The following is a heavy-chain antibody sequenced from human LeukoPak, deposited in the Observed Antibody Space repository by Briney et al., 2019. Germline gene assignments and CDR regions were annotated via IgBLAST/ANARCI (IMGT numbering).Heavy chain of an antibody. CDR2: ISSSGSTI. Sequence: GGTLRLSCAASGFTFSSYEMNWVRQAPGKGLEWVSYISSSGSTIYYADSVKGRFTISRDNAKNSLYLQMNSLRAEDTAVYYCARVDDTAMVDWGQGTLVTVSS. CDR3: ARVDDTAMVD. J-gene: IGHJ4*02. CDR1: GFTFSSYE. V-gene: IGHV3-48*03. D-gene: IGHD5-18*01.